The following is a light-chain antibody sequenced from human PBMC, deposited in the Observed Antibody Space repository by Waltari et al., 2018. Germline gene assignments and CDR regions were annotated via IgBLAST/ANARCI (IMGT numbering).Light chain of an antibody. Sequence: ETVMTQSPATLSVSPGERATLSCRASQSVSSKLVWYQQKPGQAPRLLIYGASTRATDIPARFSGGGSGTEFTLIISSLQSEDFAVYFCQQYSYWPRTFGRGTKVEIK. CDR2: GAS. V-gene: IGKV3-15*01. CDR3: QQYSYWPRT. J-gene: IGKJ1*01. CDR1: QSVSSK.